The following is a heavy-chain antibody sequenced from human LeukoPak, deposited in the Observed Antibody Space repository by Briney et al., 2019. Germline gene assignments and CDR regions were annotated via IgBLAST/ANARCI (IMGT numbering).Heavy chain of an antibody. CDR1: GYTFTGYY. V-gene: IGHV1-2*02. CDR3: ARDYYGLIDY. Sequence: ASVKVSCKASGYTFTGYYVNWVRRAPGQGLEWMGWINPNNGATNYAQKFQGRVTMTRDTSISTAYMELSRLKSDDTAVYYCARDYYGLIDYWGQGTPVTVSS. D-gene: IGHD3-10*01. J-gene: IGHJ4*02. CDR2: INPNNGAT.